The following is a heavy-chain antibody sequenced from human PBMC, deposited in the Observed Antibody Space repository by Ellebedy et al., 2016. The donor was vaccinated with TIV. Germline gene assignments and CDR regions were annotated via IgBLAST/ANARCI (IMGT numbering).Heavy chain of an antibody. Sequence: SETLSLTXSVSGGSMSPYYWNWIRQPPGMGLEWLGCIYHTGGTNYNPSLESRITISLDTSKNQFSLRLTSVTAADTAVYYCARERWQGTWGQGTLVTVSS. J-gene: IGHJ4*02. V-gene: IGHV4-59*01. CDR3: ARERWQGT. CDR2: IYHTGGT. CDR1: GGSMSPYY. D-gene: IGHD1-7*01.